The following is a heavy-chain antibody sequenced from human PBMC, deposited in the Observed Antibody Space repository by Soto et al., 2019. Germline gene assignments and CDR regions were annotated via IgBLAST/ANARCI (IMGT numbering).Heavy chain of an antibody. D-gene: IGHD3-22*01. V-gene: IGHV3-30*18. Sequence: GGSRRLSCAASGFTFSSYGNHWVRQAPGKGLEWVAVISYDGSNKYYADSVKGRFTISRDNSKNTLYLQMNSLRAEDTAVYYCAKDFATMILSDATYKCNSMDVWGQGTRVSV. J-gene: IGHJ6*02. CDR3: AKDFATMILSDATYKCNSMDV. CDR1: GFTFSSYG. CDR2: ISYDGSNK.